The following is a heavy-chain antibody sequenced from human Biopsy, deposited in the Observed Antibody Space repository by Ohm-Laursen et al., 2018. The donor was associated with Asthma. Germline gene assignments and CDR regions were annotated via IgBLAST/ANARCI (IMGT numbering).Heavy chain of an antibody. CDR3: ARAVDYSHYYGIDV. CDR1: GYTFNSAG. V-gene: IGHV1-18*01. J-gene: IGHJ6*02. Sequence: SVKVSCKTSGYTFNSAGITWVRQAPGQGLEWMGWISVYNGNTKVAQKLQDRVTMITDTSTSTAYTELRSLRSDDTAVYFRARAVDYSHYYGIDVWGQGTTVTVS. CDR2: ISVYNGNT. D-gene: IGHD3-10*01.